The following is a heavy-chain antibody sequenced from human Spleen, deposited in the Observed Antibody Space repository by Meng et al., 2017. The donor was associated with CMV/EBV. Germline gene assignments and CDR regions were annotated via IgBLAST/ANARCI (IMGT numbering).Heavy chain of an antibody. CDR2: INPYSGGT. CDR3: AREIIVGATEGIDY. Sequence: SGYTFTGYYIHWVRQAPGQGLEWMGWINPYSGGTNYAQKFQGRVTLTTDTSISAAYMELSSLRSDDTAVYYCAREIIVGATEGIDYWGQGTLVTVSS. J-gene: IGHJ4*02. V-gene: IGHV1-2*02. CDR1: GYTFTGYY. D-gene: IGHD1-26*01.